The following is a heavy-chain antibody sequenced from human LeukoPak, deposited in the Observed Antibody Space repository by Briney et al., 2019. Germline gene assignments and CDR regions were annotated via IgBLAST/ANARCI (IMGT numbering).Heavy chain of an antibody. D-gene: IGHD6-19*01. CDR2: INPNSGGT. Sequence: ASVKVSCKASGYTFTGYYMHWVRQAPGQGLEWMGWINPNSGGTNYAQKFQGRVTMTRDTSISTAYMELSRLRSDDTAVYYCATDHLKQWLRKEDYYYSMDVWGQGTTVTVSS. CDR3: ATDHLKQWLRKEDYYYSMDV. V-gene: IGHV1-2*02. J-gene: IGHJ6*02. CDR1: GYTFTGYY.